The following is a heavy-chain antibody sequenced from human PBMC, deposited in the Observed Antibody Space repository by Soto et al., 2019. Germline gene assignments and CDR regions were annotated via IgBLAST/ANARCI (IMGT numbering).Heavy chain of an antibody. D-gene: IGHD3-10*01. J-gene: IGHJ5*02. CDR3: AHKSYLNWFDP. Sequence: QITLKESGPPLVKPTQTLTLTCTFSGFSLSTSGVGVGWFRQPPGKAPEWLALIYWDDDKRYRPSLKSRLTITKDTSKNQVVLTMTNMDPVDTATYYCAHKSYLNWFDPWGQGTLVTVSS. V-gene: IGHV2-5*02. CDR1: GFSLSTSGVG. CDR2: IYWDDDK.